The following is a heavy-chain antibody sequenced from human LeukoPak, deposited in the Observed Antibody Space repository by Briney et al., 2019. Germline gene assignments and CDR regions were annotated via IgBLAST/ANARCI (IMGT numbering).Heavy chain of an antibody. CDR3: ARYDMVDP. Sequence: ASVKVSCKASGYTFTTYYIHWVRQAPGQGLEWMGIINPSDSSTSYAQKFQGRVTMTRDTSTSTVYMELSSLRSEDTAVYYCARYDMVDPWGQGTLVTVSS. J-gene: IGHJ5*02. CDR2: INPSDSST. V-gene: IGHV1-46*01. CDR1: GYTFTTYY. D-gene: IGHD3-22*01.